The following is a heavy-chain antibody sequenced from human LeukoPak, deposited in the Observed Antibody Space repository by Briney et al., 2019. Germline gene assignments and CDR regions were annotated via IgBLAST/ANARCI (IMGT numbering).Heavy chain of an antibody. J-gene: IGHJ4*02. CDR1: GYSFTGYY. V-gene: IGHV1-2*02. D-gene: IGHD3-22*01. Sequence: ASVKVSCKASGYSFTGYYMYWVRQAPGQGLEWMGWINPKSGGTNNAQKFQGRVTMTWDTSINTVYMDVSRLTSDDTAIYYCARGPSSDSRGLDYFDYWGQGTLVTVSS. CDR2: INPKSGGT. CDR3: ARGPSSDSRGLDYFDY.